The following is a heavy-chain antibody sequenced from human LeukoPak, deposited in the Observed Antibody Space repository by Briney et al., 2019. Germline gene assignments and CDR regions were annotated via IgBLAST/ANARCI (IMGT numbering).Heavy chain of an antibody. J-gene: IGHJ4*02. V-gene: IGHV4-4*07. Sequence: SETLSLTCTVSGVSISSYYWSWIRQPAGKGLEWIGRIYTSGSTNYNPSLKSRVTISVDKSKNQFSLKLSSVTAADTAVYYCATGRAATEYYFDYWGQGTLVTVSS. D-gene: IGHD1-14*01. CDR2: IYTSGST. CDR1: GVSISSYY. CDR3: ATGRAATEYYFDY.